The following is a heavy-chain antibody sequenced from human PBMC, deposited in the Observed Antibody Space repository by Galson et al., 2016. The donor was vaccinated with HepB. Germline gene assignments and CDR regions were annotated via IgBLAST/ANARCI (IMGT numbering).Heavy chain of an antibody. CDR3: ARGPGGGGPATDYYHYYGLDV. CDR1: GFTFSSYS. Sequence: SLRLSCAASGFTFSSYSMNWVRQAPGKGLEWVSYISSSSSTIYYADSVKGRFTISRDNAKNSLYLQMNSLRDEDTAVYYCARGPGGGGPATDYYHYYGLDVWGQGTAVTVSS. D-gene: IGHD2-15*01. V-gene: IGHV3-48*02. CDR2: ISSSSSTI. J-gene: IGHJ6*02.